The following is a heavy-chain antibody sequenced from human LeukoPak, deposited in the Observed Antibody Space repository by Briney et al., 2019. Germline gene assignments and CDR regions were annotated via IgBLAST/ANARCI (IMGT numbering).Heavy chain of an antibody. D-gene: IGHD2-15*01. CDR2: VYNSGST. CDR3: ARDRCSGGSCSRFDP. CDR1: GGSISGFY. V-gene: IGHV4-59*01. J-gene: IGHJ5*02. Sequence: PSETLSLTCTVSGGSISGFYWSWIRQPPGKGLEWLGYVYNSGSTNYNPSLKSRVTISVDTSKSQFSLNLTSVTAADTAVYYCARDRCSGGSCSRFDPRGQGTLVTVSS.